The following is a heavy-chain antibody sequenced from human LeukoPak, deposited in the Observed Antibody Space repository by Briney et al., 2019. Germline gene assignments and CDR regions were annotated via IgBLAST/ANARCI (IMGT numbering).Heavy chain of an antibody. CDR1: GGTFSSYA. CDR3: AREFDVVPSLPRPDFDY. V-gene: IGHV1-69*05. Sequence: GASVKVSCKASGGTFSSYAISWVRQAPGQGLEWMGGIIPIFGAANYAQKFQGRVTITTDESTSTAYMELSSLRSEDTAVYYCAREFDVVPSLPRPDFDYWGQGTLVTVSS. D-gene: IGHD2-2*01. CDR2: IIPIFGAA. J-gene: IGHJ4*02.